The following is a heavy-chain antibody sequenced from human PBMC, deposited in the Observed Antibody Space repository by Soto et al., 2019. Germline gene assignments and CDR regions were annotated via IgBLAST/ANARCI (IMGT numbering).Heavy chain of an antibody. CDR1: GGSISSYY. D-gene: IGHD3-22*01. Sequence: SETLSPPCTVSGGSISSYYWSGIRQPAGKGLEWIGRIYTSRSTNYNPSLNSRVTMSVDTSKNQLSLKLSSVTAADTAVYDSARVVVTSYDSSGYYFDPWGRGTRVAFSS. J-gene: IGHJ5*02. CDR3: ARVVVTSYDSSGYYFDP. V-gene: IGHV4-4*07. CDR2: IYTSRST.